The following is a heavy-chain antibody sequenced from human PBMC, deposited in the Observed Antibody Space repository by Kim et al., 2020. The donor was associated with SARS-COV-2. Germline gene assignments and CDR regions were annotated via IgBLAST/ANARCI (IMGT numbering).Heavy chain of an antibody. CDR2: FDPEDGET. CDR3: ATVRWCSSTSCQGVFDY. J-gene: IGHJ4*02. V-gene: IGHV1-24*01. CDR1: GYTLTELS. Sequence: ASVKVSCKVSGYTLTELSMHWVRQAPGKGLEWMGGFDPEDGETIYAQKLQGRVTMTEDTSTDTAYMELSSLRSEDTAVYYCATVRWCSSTSCQGVFDYWGQGTLVTVSS. D-gene: IGHD2-2*01.